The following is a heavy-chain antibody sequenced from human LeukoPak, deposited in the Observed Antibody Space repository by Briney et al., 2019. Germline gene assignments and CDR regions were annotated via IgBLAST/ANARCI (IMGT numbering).Heavy chain of an antibody. CDR2: IGTAGDT. J-gene: IGHJ3*02. CDR3: ARGFSVHDAFDI. V-gene: IGHV3-13*01. D-gene: IGHD3-3*01. CDR1: GFTFSSYD. Sequence: GGSLRLSCAASGFTFSSYDMHWVRQATGKGLEWVSAIGTAGDTYYPGSVKGRFTISRENAKNSLYLQMNSLRAGDTAVYYCARGFSVHDAFDIWGQGTMVTVSS.